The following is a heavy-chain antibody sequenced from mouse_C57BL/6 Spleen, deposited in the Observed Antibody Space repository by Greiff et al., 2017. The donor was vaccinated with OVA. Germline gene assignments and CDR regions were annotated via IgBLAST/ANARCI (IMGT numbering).Heavy chain of an antibody. J-gene: IGHJ4*01. CDR3: ARKGDVYDGYYYAMDY. CDR2: IYPGGGYT. V-gene: IGHV1-63*01. CDR1: GYTFTNYW. Sequence: QVQLKESGAELVRPGTSVKMSCKASGYTFTNYWIGWAKQRPGHGLEWIGDIYPGGGYTNYNEKFKGKATLTADKSSSTAYMQVSSLTSEDSAIYYCARKGDVYDGYYYAMDYWGQGTSVTVSS. D-gene: IGHD2-3*01.